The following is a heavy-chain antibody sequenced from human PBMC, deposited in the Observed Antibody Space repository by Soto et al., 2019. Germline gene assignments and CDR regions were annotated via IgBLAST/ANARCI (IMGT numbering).Heavy chain of an antibody. CDR2: INHSGST. D-gene: IGHD3-3*01. CDR1: GGSFSGYY. CDR3: ARATYDSWTYYFYY. V-gene: IGHV4-34*01. J-gene: IGHJ4*02. Sequence: QVQLQQWGAGLLKPSETLSLTCAVYGGSFSGYYWSWISQPPGKGLEWIGEINHSGSTNYNPSLKSRVTISVDTSKNQFSLKLSSVTAADTAVYYCARATYDSWTYYFYYWGQGTLVTVSS.